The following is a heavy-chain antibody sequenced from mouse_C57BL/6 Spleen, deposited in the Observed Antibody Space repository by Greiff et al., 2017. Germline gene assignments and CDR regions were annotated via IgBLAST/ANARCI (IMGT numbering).Heavy chain of an antibody. D-gene: IGHD2-3*01. V-gene: IGHV7-1*01. CDR3: ARDYGGYYPFAY. Sequence: EVKLVESGGGLVQSGRSLRLSCATSGFTFSDFYMEWVRQAPGKGLEWIAASRNKANDYTTEYSASVKGRFIVSRDTSPSILYLQMTALIAADTAIYYCARDYGGYYPFAYWGPGTLVTVSA. CDR2: SRNKANDYTT. J-gene: IGHJ3*01. CDR1: GFTFSDFY.